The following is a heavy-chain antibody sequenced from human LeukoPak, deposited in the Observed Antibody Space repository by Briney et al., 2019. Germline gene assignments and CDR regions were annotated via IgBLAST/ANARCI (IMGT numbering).Heavy chain of an antibody. CDR3: ARAEADRTFDY. CDR1: GGSISSYY. J-gene: IGHJ4*02. Sequence: PSETLSLTCTVSGGSISSYYWSWIRQPPGKGLEWIGYIYYSGSTNYNPSLKSRVTISVDTSKNQFSLKLSSVTAADTAVYYCARAEADRTFDYWGQGTLVIVSS. CDR2: IYYSGST. D-gene: IGHD1-7*01. V-gene: IGHV4-59*01.